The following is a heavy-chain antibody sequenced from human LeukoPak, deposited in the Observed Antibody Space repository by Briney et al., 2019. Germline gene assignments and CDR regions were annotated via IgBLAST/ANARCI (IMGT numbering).Heavy chain of an antibody. Sequence: GESLKISCKGSGYSFTSYWIGWVRQMPGKGLEWMGIIYPGDSDTRYSPSFQGQVTISADKSISTAYLQWSSLKASDTAMYCCARQPIVVVPAATPWFDPWGQGTLVTVSS. V-gene: IGHV5-51*01. CDR1: GYSFTSYW. D-gene: IGHD2-2*01. CDR2: IYPGDSDT. J-gene: IGHJ5*02. CDR3: ARQPIVVVPAATPWFDP.